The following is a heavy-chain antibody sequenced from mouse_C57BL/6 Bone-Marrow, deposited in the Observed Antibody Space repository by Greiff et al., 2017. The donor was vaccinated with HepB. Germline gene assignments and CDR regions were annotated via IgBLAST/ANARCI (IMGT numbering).Heavy chain of an antibody. CDR3: AREEGYDVYYYLWAY. CDR2: INPSNGGT. J-gene: IGHJ3*01. D-gene: IGHD2-3*01. Sequence: VQLQQPGTELVKPGASVKLSCKASGYTFTSYWMHWVKQRPGQGLEWIGNINPSNGGTNYNEKFKSKATLTVDKSSSTAYMQLSSLTSEDSAVYYCAREEGYDVYYYLWAYWGQGTLVTVSA. CDR1: GYTFTSYW. V-gene: IGHV1-53*01.